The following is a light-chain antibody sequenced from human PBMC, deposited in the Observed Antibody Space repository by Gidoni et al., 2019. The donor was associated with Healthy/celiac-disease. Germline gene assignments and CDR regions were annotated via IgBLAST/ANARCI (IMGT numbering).Light chain of an antibody. CDR2: AAS. CDR1: QSISSY. J-gene: IGKJ1*01. V-gene: IGKV1-39*01. CDR3: QQSYSTPRT. Sequence: DIQMTQLPSSLSASVGDRVTITCRASQSISSYLNWYQQKPGKAPKLLIYAASSLQSGVPSRFSGSGSGTDFTLTISRLQPEDVATYYCQQSYSTPRTFGQGTKVEIK.